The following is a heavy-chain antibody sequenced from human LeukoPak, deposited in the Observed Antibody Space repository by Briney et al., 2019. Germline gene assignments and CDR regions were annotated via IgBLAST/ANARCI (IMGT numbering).Heavy chain of an antibody. CDR1: GFTVSSNY. Sequence: GGSLRLSCAASGFTVSSNYMSWVRQAPGKGLEWVSVIYSSGSTSYADSVKGRFTIARDNSKNTLYLQTNSLRAEDTAVYYCARGAVTMDFDYWGQGTLVTVSS. J-gene: IGHJ4*02. D-gene: IGHD4-17*01. CDR3: ARGAVTMDFDY. V-gene: IGHV3-53*01. CDR2: IYSSGST.